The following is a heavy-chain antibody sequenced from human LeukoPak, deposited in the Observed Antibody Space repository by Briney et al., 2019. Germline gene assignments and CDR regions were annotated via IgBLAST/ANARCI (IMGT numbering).Heavy chain of an antibody. Sequence: PSETLSLTCTVSGGSISSSSYYWGWIRQPPGKGLEWIGSIYYSGSTYYNPSLKSRVTISVDTSKNQFSLKLSSVTAADTAAYYCASGLQSRDGYNYVGVGDYWGQGTLVTVSS. CDR2: IYYSGST. CDR1: GGSISSSSYY. D-gene: IGHD5-24*01. V-gene: IGHV4-39*01. CDR3: ASGLQSRDGYNYVGVGDY. J-gene: IGHJ4*02.